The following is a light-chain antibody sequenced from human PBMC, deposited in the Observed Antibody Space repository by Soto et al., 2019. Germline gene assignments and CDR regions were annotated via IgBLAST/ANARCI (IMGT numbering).Light chain of an antibody. CDR2: DAS. Sequence: DLPMTQSPSSLSPSVGGRVTITCQASQDISNYLNWYQQKPGKAPKLLIYDASNLETGVPSRFSGSGSGTDFTFTISSLQPEDIATYYCQQYDNLPLTFGGGTKVEIK. V-gene: IGKV1-33*01. J-gene: IGKJ4*01. CDR3: QQYDNLPLT. CDR1: QDISNY.